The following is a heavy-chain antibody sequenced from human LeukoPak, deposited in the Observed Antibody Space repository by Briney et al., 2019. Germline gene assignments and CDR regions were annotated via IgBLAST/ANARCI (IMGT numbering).Heavy chain of an antibody. D-gene: IGHD3-22*01. CDR1: GGSIFSYY. V-gene: IGHV4-4*08. Sequence: SETLSLTCTVSGGSIFSYYFNWIRQPPGKGLEWIGYIYSNGITNYNPSLRSRGTISIATSKNQFSLRLRSVTAADTAIYYCARRAYYDTSGYSPASGYFDLWGPGTLVTVSS. CDR3: ARRAYYDTSGYSPASGYFDL. J-gene: IGHJ2*01. CDR2: IYSNGIT.